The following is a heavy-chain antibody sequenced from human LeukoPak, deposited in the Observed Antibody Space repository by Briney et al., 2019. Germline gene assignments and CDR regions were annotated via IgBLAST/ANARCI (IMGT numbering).Heavy chain of an antibody. V-gene: IGHV3-21*01. CDR3: ARSELGYYYYYMDV. CDR1: GFTFSSHW. CDR2: ISSSSSYI. D-gene: IGHD7-27*01. Sequence: GGSLRLSCAASGFTFSSHWMSWVRQAPGKGLEWVSSISSSSSYIYYADSVKGRFTISRDNAKNSLYLQMNSLRAEDTGVYYCARSELGYYYYYMDVWGKGTTVTVSS. J-gene: IGHJ6*03.